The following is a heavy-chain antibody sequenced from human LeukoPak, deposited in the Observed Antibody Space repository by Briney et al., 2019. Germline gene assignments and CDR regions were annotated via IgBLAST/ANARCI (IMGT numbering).Heavy chain of an antibody. CDR1: GYTFTGYY. D-gene: IGHD5-18*01. CDR2: INPNGGGT. CDR3: ARGSGYSYGYLDY. J-gene: IGHJ4*02. V-gene: IGHV1-2*02. Sequence: GASVKVSCKASGYTFTGYYMHWVRQAPGQGLEWMGWINPNGGGTNYAQKFQGRVTMTRDTSISTACMELSRLRSDDTAVYYCARGSGYSYGYLDYWGQGTLVTVSS.